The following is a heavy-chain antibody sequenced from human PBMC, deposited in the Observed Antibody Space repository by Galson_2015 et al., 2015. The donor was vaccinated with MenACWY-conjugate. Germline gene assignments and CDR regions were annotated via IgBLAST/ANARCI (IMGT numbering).Heavy chain of an antibody. CDR2: ISCDGSSK. Sequence: SLRLSCAASGFTFSSYCMHWVRQAPGKGLEWVARISCDGSSKNYADSVKGRFTISRDNSKNTLYLQMNSLRAEDTAVYYCAKYGSSGSCSPGIDAWGQGTLVTVSS. V-gene: IGHV3-30*18. CDR3: AKYGSSGSCSPGIDA. J-gene: IGHJ5*02. CDR1: GFTFSSYC. D-gene: IGHD2-15*01.